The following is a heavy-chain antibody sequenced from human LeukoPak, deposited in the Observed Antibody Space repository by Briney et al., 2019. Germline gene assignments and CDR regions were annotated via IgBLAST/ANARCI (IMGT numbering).Heavy chain of an antibody. J-gene: IGHJ6*04. CDR2: ISSSSSYI. V-gene: IGHV3-21*04. CDR1: GFTFSSYS. CDR3: ARARGSKSMDV. Sequence: GGALRLSCAASGFTFSSYSMNWVRQAPGKGLEWVSSISSSSSYIYYADSVKGRFTISRDNAKNSLYLQMNSLRAEDTAVYYCARARGSKSMDVWGKGTTVTVSS. D-gene: IGHD3-10*01.